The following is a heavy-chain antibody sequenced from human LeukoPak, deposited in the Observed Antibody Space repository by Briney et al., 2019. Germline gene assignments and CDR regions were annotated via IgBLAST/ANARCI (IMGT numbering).Heavy chain of an antibody. CDR2: ISSSSSYI. V-gene: IGHV3-21*01. Sequence: GGSLRLSCAASGFTFSSYSMNTVRQAPGKGLEWVSSISSSSSYIYYADSVKGRFTSSRDNAKNSLYLQMNSLRAEDTAVYYCARDGTGITMVRGVITTWGQGALVTVSS. CDR1: GFTFSSYS. D-gene: IGHD3-10*01. CDR3: ARDGTGITMVRGVITT. J-gene: IGHJ5*02.